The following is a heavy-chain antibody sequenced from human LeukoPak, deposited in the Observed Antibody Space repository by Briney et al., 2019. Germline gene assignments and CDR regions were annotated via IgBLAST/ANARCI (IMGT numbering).Heavy chain of an antibody. V-gene: IGHV3-48*03. D-gene: IGHD1-26*01. CDR1: GFTFSSYA. CDR2: IGPSGTAI. Sequence: GGSLRLSCAASGFTFSSYAMNWVRQAPGRGLEWVSYIGPSGTAIYYADFVKGRFTISRDNAKNSLYLQMNSLRAEDTAVYYCARTVGATRKGYFDYWGQGTLVTVSS. CDR3: ARTVGATRKGYFDY. J-gene: IGHJ4*02.